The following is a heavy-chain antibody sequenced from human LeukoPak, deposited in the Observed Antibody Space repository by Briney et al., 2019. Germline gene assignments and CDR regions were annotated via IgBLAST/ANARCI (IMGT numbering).Heavy chain of an antibody. Sequence: ASVKVSCKASGYTFTGYYIHWVRQAPGQGLEWMGWINPNSGGTYYAQNCQGRVTMIRDTSISTVYMELSRLRSDDTAVYYCARCLFGSSCSSLEYWGQGTLVSVSS. V-gene: IGHV1-2*02. D-gene: IGHD6-13*01. CDR2: INPNSGGT. CDR3: ARCLFGSSCSSLEY. J-gene: IGHJ4*02. CDR1: GYTFTGYY.